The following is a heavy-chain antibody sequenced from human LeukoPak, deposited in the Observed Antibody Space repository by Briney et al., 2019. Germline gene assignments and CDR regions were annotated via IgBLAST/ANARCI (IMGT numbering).Heavy chain of an antibody. CDR1: GYTFTGYY. CDR3: TRGTSTTVHFDY. Sequence: ASVKVSCKASGYTFTGYYIHWVRQAPGQGLEWMGGINPNSGGTNYAQKFQGRVTMTRDTSISTAYMELSRLRSDDTAVYYCTRGTSTTVHFDYWGQGTMVTVSS. V-gene: IGHV1-2*02. J-gene: IGHJ4*02. D-gene: IGHD3-10*01. CDR2: INPNSGGT.